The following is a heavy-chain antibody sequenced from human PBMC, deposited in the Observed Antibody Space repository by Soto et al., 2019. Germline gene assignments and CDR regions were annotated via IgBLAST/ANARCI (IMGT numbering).Heavy chain of an antibody. CDR1: GFSLSTSGVG. Sequence: QITLKESGPSLVKPTQTLTLTCAFSGFSLSTSGVGVGSIRQSPGKALEWLALIYWDEDKGYSPSLKSRLTITKDTSKNQVVLTWTNMDPVDTATYYCAHRAGEAARLNWFDPWGQGTLVTVSS. D-gene: IGHD6-6*01. V-gene: IGHV2-5*02. CDR3: AHRAGEAARLNWFDP. CDR2: IYWDEDK. J-gene: IGHJ5*02.